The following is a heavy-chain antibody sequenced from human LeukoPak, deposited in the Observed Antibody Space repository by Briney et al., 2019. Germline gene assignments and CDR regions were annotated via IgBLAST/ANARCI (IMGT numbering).Heavy chain of an antibody. CDR1: GVSITSGDYY. D-gene: IGHD2-15*01. CDR2: IYYSEST. CDR3: ARMVAATNWFDP. Sequence: SETLSLTCTVSGVSITSGDYYWGWLRQPPGKGLEWIVYIYYSESTYYNPSLKSRVTFSVDTSKNHFSLKLTSVTAADTAVYYCARMVAATNWFDPWGRGTLVTVSS. J-gene: IGHJ5*02. V-gene: IGHV4-30-4*01.